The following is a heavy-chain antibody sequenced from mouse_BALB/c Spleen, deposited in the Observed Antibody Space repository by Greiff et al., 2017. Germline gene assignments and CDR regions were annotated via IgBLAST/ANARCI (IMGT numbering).Heavy chain of an antibody. CDR2: ISSGGSYT. J-gene: IGHJ3*01. V-gene: IGHV5-6*01. Sequence: EVKLMESGGDLVKPGGSLKLSCAASGFTFSSYGMSWVRQTPDKRLEWVATISSGGSYTYYPDSVKGRFTISRDNAKNTLYLQMSSLKSEDTAMYYCARQELGRGGFAYWGQGTLVTVSA. CDR3: ARQELGRGGFAY. D-gene: IGHD4-1*01. CDR1: GFTFSSYG.